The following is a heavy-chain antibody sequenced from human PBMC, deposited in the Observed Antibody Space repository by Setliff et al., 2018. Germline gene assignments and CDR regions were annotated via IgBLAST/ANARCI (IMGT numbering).Heavy chain of an antibody. V-gene: IGHV4-59*11. CDR1: GGSITGHY. D-gene: IGHD2-2*01. J-gene: IGHJ6*03. CDR2: SHYTGSP. Sequence: SETLSLTCSVSGGSITGHYWSWIRQTPGKGLEWIGYSHYTGSPNYKNPSLASRPTISVDSAKNQVSLRLSSVTAAAAAVYYCARWMEYYQRDNRGEGGMDVWGKGTTVTVSS. CDR3: ARWMEYYQRDNRGEGGMDV.